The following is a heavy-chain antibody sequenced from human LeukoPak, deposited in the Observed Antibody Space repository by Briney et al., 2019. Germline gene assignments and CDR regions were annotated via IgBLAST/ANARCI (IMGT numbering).Heavy chain of an antibody. CDR2: INPSGGST. V-gene: IGHV1-46*01. Sequence: ASVKVSCKASGYTFTSYYMHWVRQAPGQGLEWMGIINPSGGSTSYAQKFQGRVTMTRDMSTSTVYMELSSLRSEDTAVYYCARNYYDSSGYYEYYFDYWGQGTLVTVSS. D-gene: IGHD3-22*01. CDR1: GYTFTSYY. CDR3: ARNYYDSSGYYEYYFDY. J-gene: IGHJ4*02.